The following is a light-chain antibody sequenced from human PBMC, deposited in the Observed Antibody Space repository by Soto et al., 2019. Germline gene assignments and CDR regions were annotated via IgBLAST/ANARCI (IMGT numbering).Light chain of an antibody. CDR3: QDYSSTSGLT. V-gene: IGKV1-5*03. CDR1: QSISSW. Sequence: DIQVTQSPSTLSASVGDRVTITCRASQSISSWLAWYQQKPGKAPKLLIYQASTLKSGVPSRFSGSRSGTDFPLTISSLEPDDFATYYCQDYSSTSGLTFGGGAKVEIK. J-gene: IGKJ4*01. CDR2: QAS.